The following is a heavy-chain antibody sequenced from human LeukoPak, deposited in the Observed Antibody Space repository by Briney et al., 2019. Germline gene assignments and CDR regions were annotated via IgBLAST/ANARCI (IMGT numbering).Heavy chain of an antibody. D-gene: IGHD6-19*01. CDR1: GFTFSSYS. J-gene: IGHJ4*02. V-gene: IGHV3-21*01. Sequence: PGGSLRLSCAASGFTFSSYSMNWVRQAPGKGLEWVSSISSSSSYIYYADSVKGRFTISRDNAKNSLYLQMNSLRAEDTAVYYCARVSNALIAVAGTYWGQGTLVTVSS. CDR2: ISSSSSYI. CDR3: ARVSNALIAVAGTY.